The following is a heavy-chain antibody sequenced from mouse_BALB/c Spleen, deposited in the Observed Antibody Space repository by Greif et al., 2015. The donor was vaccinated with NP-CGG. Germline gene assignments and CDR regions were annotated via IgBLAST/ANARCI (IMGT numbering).Heavy chain of an antibody. Sequence: EVKLVESGAELVKPGASVKLSCTASGFNIKDTSIHWVKQRPEQGLEWIGRIAPANGNIKYDPKFQGKATITVDTSSNTAYLQLSSLTSEDTAVYYCALYYYGNSRFDYWGQGTTLTVSS. V-gene: IGHV14-3*02. D-gene: IGHD1-1*01. CDR2: IAPANGNI. CDR1: GFNIKDTS. CDR3: ALYYYGNSRFDY. J-gene: IGHJ2*01.